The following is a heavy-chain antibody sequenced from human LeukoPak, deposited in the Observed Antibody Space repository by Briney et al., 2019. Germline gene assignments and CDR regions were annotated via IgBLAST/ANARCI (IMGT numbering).Heavy chain of an antibody. CDR2: ISGTGSDT. CDR3: AKELLLGTAFDI. J-gene: IGHJ3*02. CDR1: GLIFSSYV. Sequence: PGGSLTLSCAVSGLIFSSYVMSWVRQAPEKGLEWVSTISGTGSDTYYADSVKGRFTLSREHSKNTLYLQMSSLRAEEMAVYYCAKELLLGTAFDIWGQGTMVTVSS. D-gene: IGHD7-27*01. V-gene: IGHV3-23*01.